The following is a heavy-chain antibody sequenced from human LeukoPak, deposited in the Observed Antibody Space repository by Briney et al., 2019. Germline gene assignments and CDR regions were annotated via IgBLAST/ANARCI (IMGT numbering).Heavy chain of an antibody. V-gene: IGHV3-53*01. CDR1: GFTGSNNY. CDR2: IHSSGGT. D-gene: IGHD4-17*01. CDR3: IVFGDSNH. Sequence: GGSLRLSCAASGFTGSNNYMSWVRQAPGKGLEWVSAIHSSGGTYYADSVKGRFTISRDASKNTLYLQINSLRVEDTTVYYRIVFGDSNHWGQGTLVTVSS. J-gene: IGHJ5*02.